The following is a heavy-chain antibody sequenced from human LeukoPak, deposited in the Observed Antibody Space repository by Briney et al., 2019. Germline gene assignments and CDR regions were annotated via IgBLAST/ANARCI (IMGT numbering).Heavy chain of an antibody. J-gene: IGHJ4*02. V-gene: IGHV3-21*01. CDR2: ISSSSSYI. D-gene: IGHD5-18*01. CDR3: ARDGYSYGWIAAADTPAFDY. CDR1: GFTFSSYS. Sequence: GGSLRLSCAASGFTFSSYSMNWVRQAPGKGLEWVSSISSSSSYIYYADSVKGRFTISRDNAKNSLYLQMNSLRAEDTAVYYCARDGYSYGWIAAADTPAFDYWGQGTLVTVSS.